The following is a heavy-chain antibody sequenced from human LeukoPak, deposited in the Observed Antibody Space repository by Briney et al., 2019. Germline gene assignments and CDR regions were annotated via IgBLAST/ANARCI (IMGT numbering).Heavy chain of an antibody. CDR3: AKDSRGYSGYTGYFDY. J-gene: IGHJ4*02. Sequence: GGSLRLSCAPSGFTFRRYAMSSVPRAPGRGLGWVSAISGSGGSTYYADSVKGRFTISRDNSKNTLYLQMNSLRAEDTAVYYCAKDSRGYSGYTGYFDYWGQGTLVTVSS. D-gene: IGHD5-12*01. CDR1: GFTFRRYA. V-gene: IGHV3-23*01. CDR2: ISGSGGST.